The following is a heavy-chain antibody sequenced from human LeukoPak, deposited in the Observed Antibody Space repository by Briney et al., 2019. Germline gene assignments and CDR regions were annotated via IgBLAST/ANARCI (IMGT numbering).Heavy chain of an antibody. V-gene: IGHV3-74*01. Sequence: PGGSLRLSCAASGFTFSSYWMHWVRQAPGKGLVWVSRISPDGSTTGHADSVKGRFTLSRDNAKNTLYLQMNSLRAEDTAVYYCARDPYYSGSYYGGWGQGTLVTVSS. J-gene: IGHJ4*02. D-gene: IGHD1-26*01. CDR1: GFTFSSYW. CDR2: ISPDGSTT. CDR3: ARDPYYSGSYYGG.